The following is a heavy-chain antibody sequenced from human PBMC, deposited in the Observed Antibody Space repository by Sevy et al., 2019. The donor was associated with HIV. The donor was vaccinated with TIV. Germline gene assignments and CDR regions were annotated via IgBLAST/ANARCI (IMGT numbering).Heavy chain of an antibody. V-gene: IGHV3-23*01. CDR3: AREGCTKPHDY. CDR1: GFTFSKYS. J-gene: IGHJ4*02. Sequence: GGSLRLSCAASGFTFSKYSMSWVRQPPGKGLEWVSTLSFGCGEINYADSVKGRFTVSRDKSKRSVYLQMNNLRPEDTAVYYCAREGCTKPHDYWGQGTLFTVSS. CDR2: LSFGCGEI. D-gene: IGHD2-8*01.